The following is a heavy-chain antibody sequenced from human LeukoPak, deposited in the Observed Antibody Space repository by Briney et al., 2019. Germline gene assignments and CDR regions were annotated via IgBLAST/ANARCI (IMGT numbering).Heavy chain of an antibody. CDR1: GGSISSYY. J-gene: IGHJ4*02. Sequence: SETLSLTCTVSGGSISSYYWSWIRQPPGKGLEWIGSIYYSGSTYYNPSLKSRVTISVDTSKNQFSLKLNSVTATDTAVYYCARHYGPWGQGTLVTVSS. D-gene: IGHD3-10*01. CDR3: ARHYGP. CDR2: IYYSGST. V-gene: IGHV4-59*08.